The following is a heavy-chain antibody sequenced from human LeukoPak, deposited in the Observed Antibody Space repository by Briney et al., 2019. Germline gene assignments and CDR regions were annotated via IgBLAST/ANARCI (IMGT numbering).Heavy chain of an antibody. V-gene: IGHV1-8*01. CDR3: GRGYAMDV. Sequence: ASVKVSCKASGYTSTNFDINWVRQATRQGFEWMGWMNLNTGKTGYRQEFQGRVTMTTNTSINTAYMELSGLRAEDTAVYYCGRGYAMDVWGQGTAVTVSS. CDR2: MNLNTGKT. CDR1: GYTSTNFD. J-gene: IGHJ6*02.